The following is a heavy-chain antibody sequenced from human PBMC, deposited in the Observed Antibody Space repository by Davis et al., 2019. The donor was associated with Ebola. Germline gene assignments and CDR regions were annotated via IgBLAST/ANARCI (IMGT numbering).Heavy chain of an antibody. Sequence: PSETLSLTCDVSGYFISSGYYWGWIRQPPGRGLEWVGTIYHSGSVYYNPPLKSRITISVDTSKNRFSLNLTSVTAADTAVYYCARESRRVSGFDTWGRGIMVTVSS. V-gene: IGHV4-38-2*02. CDR1: GYFISSGYY. J-gene: IGHJ4*02. CDR2: IYHSGSV. CDR3: ARESRRVSGFDT. D-gene: IGHD6-19*01.